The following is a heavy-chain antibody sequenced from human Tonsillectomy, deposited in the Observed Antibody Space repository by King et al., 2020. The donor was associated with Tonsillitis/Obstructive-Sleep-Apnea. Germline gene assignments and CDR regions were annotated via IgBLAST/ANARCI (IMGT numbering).Heavy chain of an antibody. Sequence: VQLVESGGGLVQPGGSLRLSCSASGFTFSSYAVSWVRQAPGKGLEWVSSTSDRGDNTFYADSVKGRFTISRDNSRSTLNLRMNSLRPEDTAIYYCAGGPAGADYYYMDVGGKVTTDTFSS. CDR3: AGGPAGADYYYMDV. V-gene: IGHV3-23*04. J-gene: IGHJ6*03. D-gene: IGHD6-19*01. CDR2: TSDRGDNT. CDR1: GFTFSSYA.